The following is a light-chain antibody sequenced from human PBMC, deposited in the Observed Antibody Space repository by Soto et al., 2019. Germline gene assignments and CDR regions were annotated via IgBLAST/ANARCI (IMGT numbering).Light chain of an antibody. V-gene: IGKV1-8*01. CDR2: GAS. J-gene: IGKJ5*01. CDR1: QDIGSV. Sequence: AIRMTQSPSSLSASIGDTVTITCRASQDIGSVLAWYQQKPGTAPKVLISGASDLHGGVPSRFSGSGSRTDFTLTISSLQPEDFAIYYCQQTYTTPEITFGQGTRLEIK. CDR3: QQTYTTPEIT.